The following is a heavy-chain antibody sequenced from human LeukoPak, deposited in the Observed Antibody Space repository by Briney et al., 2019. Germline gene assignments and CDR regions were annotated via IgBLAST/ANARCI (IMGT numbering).Heavy chain of an antibody. Sequence: GRSLRLSCAASGFTFSSYGMHWVRQAPGKGLEWVAVIWYDGSNKYYADSVKGRFTISRDNSKNTLHLQMNSLRAEDTAVYYCARDPSTFGGVIVNTEFYFDYWGQGTLVTVSS. D-gene: IGHD3-16*02. CDR3: ARDPSTFGGVIVNTEFYFDY. V-gene: IGHV3-33*01. J-gene: IGHJ4*02. CDR2: IWYDGSNK. CDR1: GFTFSSYG.